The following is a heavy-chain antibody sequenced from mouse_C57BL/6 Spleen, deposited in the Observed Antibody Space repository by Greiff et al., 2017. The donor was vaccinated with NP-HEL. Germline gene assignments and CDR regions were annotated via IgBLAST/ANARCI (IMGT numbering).Heavy chain of an antibody. V-gene: IGHV1-82*01. J-gene: IGHJ1*03. CDR3: AREGGDYYGSSPYWYFDV. CDR2: IYPGDGDT. D-gene: IGHD1-1*01. CDR1: GYAFSSSW. Sequence: VQLQQSGPELVKPGASVKISCKASGYAFSSSWMNWVKQRPGKGLEWIGRIYPGDGDTNYNGKFKGKATLTADKSSSTAYMQLSSLTSEDSAVYFCAREGGDYYGSSPYWYFDVWGTGTTVTVSS.